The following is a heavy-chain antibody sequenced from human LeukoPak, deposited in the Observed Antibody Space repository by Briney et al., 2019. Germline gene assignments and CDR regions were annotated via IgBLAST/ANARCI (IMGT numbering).Heavy chain of an antibody. CDR3: ARDLSGIAVSSA. CDR1: GFTFSSYS. V-gene: IGHV3-21*01. J-gene: IGHJ5*02. Sequence: GGSLRLSCAASGFTFSSYSMNWVRQAPGKGLEWVSSISSSSSYIYYADSVKGRFTISRDNAKNSLYLQMSSLRAEDTAVYYCARDLSGIAVSSAWGQGTLVTVSS. D-gene: IGHD6-19*01. CDR2: ISSSSSYI.